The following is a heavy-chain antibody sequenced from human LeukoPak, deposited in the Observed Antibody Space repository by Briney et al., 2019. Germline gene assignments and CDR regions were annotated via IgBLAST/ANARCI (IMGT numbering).Heavy chain of an antibody. Sequence: SQTLSLTCTVSGGSISSGSYYWGWIRQPPGKGLEWIGSFYYSGSTYHNPSLKGRVTMSVDTSENQFSLKLSSVTAADTAVYYCARRQHGYNYYFDSWGQGTLVTVSS. D-gene: IGHD5-24*01. CDR2: FYYSGST. CDR3: ARRQHGYNYYFDS. CDR1: GGSISSGSYY. J-gene: IGHJ4*02. V-gene: IGHV4-39*01.